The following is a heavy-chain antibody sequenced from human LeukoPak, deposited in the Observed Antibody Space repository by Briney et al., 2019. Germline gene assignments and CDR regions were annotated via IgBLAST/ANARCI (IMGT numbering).Heavy chain of an antibody. J-gene: IGHJ4*02. CDR2: IYYSGST. D-gene: IGHD3-22*01. CDR1: GGSISSYY. CDR3: ARVSPNTYYYDSSGYLDY. Sequence: SETLSLTCTVSGGSISSYYWSWIRQPPGKGLEWIGYIYYSGSTNYNPSLKSRVTISVDTSKNQFSLKLSSVTAADTAVYYCARVSPNTYYYDSSGYLDYWGQGTLVTVSS. V-gene: IGHV4-59*01.